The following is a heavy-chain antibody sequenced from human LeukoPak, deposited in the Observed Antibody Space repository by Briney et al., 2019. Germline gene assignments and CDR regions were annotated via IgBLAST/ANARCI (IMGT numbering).Heavy chain of an antibody. D-gene: IGHD1-1*01. CDR2: INHSGST. CDR3: ARDYFRNWNRGRFDP. CDR1: GGSFSGYY. J-gene: IGHJ5*02. V-gene: IGHV4-34*01. Sequence: SETLSLTCAVYGGSFSGYYWSWIRQPPGKGLEWIGEINHSGSTNYNPSLKSRVTISVDTSKNQFSLKLSSVTAADTAVYYCARDYFRNWNRGRFDPWGQGTLVTVSS.